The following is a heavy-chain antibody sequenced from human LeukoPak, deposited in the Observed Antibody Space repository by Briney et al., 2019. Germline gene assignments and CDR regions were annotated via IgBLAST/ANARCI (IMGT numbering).Heavy chain of an antibody. CDR3: ARGSGSYYYNWFDP. CDR2: IYHSGST. J-gene: IGHJ5*02. V-gene: IGHV4-30-2*01. D-gene: IGHD3-10*01. Sequence: SQTPSLTCAVSGGSISSGGYSWSWIRQPPGKGLEWIGYIYHSGSTYYNPSLKSRVTISVDRSKNQFSLKLSSVTAADTAVYYCARGSGSYYYNWFDPWGQGTLVTVSS. CDR1: GGSISSGGYS.